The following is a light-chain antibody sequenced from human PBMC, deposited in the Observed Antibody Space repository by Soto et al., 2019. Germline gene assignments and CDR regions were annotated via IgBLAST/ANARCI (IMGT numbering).Light chain of an antibody. CDR1: QSISGNY. CDR3: QQYYATPTWA. V-gene: IGKV3-20*01. Sequence: EIVLTQSPGTLSLSPGERVTLSCRASQSISGNYLAWYQHKPGQAPRLLISGTYARATGIPDRFSGSGSGTDFTLTISSLQPEDVAVYYCQQYYATPTWAFGQGTKV. J-gene: IGKJ1*01. CDR2: GTY.